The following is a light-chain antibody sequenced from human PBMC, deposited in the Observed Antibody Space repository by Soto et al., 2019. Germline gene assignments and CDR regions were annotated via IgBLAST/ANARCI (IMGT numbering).Light chain of an antibody. J-gene: IGKJ1*01. CDR2: AAS. CDR3: LQDYNYPWK. Sequence: AIQMTQSPSSLSASVGDRVTITCRASQGIRNDLGWYQQKPGKAPKLLIYAASTLQSGVPSRFSGSGSGTGFTLTISSLQPADCATYYCLQDYNYPWKLGQGTKVDIK. V-gene: IGKV1-6*01. CDR1: QGIRND.